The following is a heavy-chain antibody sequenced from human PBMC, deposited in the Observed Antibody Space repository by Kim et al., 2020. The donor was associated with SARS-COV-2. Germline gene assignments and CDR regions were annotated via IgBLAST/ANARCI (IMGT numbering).Heavy chain of an antibody. Sequence: YNPSLKSRVTISVDTSKNQFSLKLSSVTAADTAVYYCARDRSSGYYWFDYWGQGILVTVSS. V-gene: IGHV4-59*01. J-gene: IGHJ4*02. CDR3: ARDRSSGYYWFDY. D-gene: IGHD3-22*01.